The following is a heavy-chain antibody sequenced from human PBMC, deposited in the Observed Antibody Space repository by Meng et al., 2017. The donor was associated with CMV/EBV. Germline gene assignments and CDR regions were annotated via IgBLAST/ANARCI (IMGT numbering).Heavy chain of an antibody. D-gene: IGHD3-22*01. CDR3: ASEELGYYDSSGSITAPIAY. V-gene: IGHV3-66*02. Sequence: GESLKISCAASGFTVSSNYMSWVRQAPGKGLEWVSAICSGGSTYYADSVKGRFTISRDNSKNTLYLQMNSLRADDTAVYYCASEELGYYDSSGSITAPIAYWGQGTLVTAPQ. CDR1: GFTVSSNY. CDR2: ICSGGST. J-gene: IGHJ4*02.